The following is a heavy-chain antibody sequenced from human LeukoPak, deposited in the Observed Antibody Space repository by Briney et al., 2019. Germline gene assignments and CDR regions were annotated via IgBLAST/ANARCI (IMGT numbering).Heavy chain of an antibody. J-gene: IGHJ4*02. CDR1: GFTFSSYS. CDR3: ARWPLNGYCSGGSCYSGY. CDR2: ISSSSSYI. V-gene: IGHV3-21*01. Sequence: GGSLRLSCAASGFTFSSYSMNWVRQAPGEGLEWVSSISSSSSYIYYADSVKGRFTISRDNAKNSLYLQMNSLRAEDTAVYYCARWPLNGYCSGGSCYSGYWGQGTLVTVSS. D-gene: IGHD2-15*01.